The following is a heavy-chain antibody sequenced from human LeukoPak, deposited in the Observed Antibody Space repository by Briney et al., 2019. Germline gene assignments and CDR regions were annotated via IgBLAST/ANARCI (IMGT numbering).Heavy chain of an antibody. CDR2: IYYSGST. J-gene: IGHJ4*02. CDR3: ARGGHYYDSSGYLYEYYFDY. CDR1: GGSISSGDYY. Sequence: SETLSLTCTVSGGSISSGDYYWSWIRQPPGKGLEWIGYIYYSGSTYYNPSLKSRVTISVDTSKNQFSLKLSSVTAADTAVYYCARGGHYYDSSGYLYEYYFDYWGQGTLVTASS. D-gene: IGHD3-22*01. V-gene: IGHV4-30-4*01.